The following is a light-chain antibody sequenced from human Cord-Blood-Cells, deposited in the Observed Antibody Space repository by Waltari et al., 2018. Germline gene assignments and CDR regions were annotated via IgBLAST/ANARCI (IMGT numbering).Light chain of an antibody. V-gene: IGKV4-1*01. CDR1: QSVLYSSNNKNY. J-gene: IGKJ2*01. CDR2: WAS. Sequence: DIVMTQSPDSLAVSLGGRATINCKSSQSVLYSSNNKNYLAWYQQKPGQPPKLLIYWASTRESGVPDRFSGSGSGTDFTLTISSLQAEDVAVYYCQQYYSTPYTFGQATKLEIK. CDR3: QQYYSTPYT.